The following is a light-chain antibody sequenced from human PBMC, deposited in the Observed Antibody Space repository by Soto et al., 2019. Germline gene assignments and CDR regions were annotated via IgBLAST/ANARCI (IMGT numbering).Light chain of an antibody. CDR2: GAS. J-gene: IGKJ5*01. V-gene: IGKV1-12*01. CDR3: QQAHSCPIT. Sequence: DIHMTQSPPCVCGSGVGVGAVGCRASQDVGKWLAWYQQKPGKAPTLLIHGASSLQSGVPPRYSGSGYGTDFTLTISSLQPEDFATYYCQQAHSCPITFGQGTRLEIK. CDR1: QDVGKW.